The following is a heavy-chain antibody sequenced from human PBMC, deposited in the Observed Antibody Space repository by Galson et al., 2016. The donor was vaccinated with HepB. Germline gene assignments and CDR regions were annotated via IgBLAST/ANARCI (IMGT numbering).Heavy chain of an antibody. CDR1: GFTFSNYW. CDR3: AREGKGGFDI. D-gene: IGHD2-15*01. V-gene: IGHV3-7*01. CDR2: IKQDGPQK. Sequence: SLRLSCAASGFTFSNYWMSWVRQAPGEGLEWLVNIKQDGPQKDYVDSVKGRFTISRDNAKNSLYLQMNSLRVEDTAVYYCAREGKGGFDIWGQGTMVTVSS. J-gene: IGHJ3*02.